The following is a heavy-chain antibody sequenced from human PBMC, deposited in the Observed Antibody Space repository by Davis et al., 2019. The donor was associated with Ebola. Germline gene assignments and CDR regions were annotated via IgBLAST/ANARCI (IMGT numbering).Heavy chain of an antibody. CDR2: ISAYNGNT. Sequence: ASVKVSCKASGYTFTSYGISWVRQAPGQGLEWMGWISAYNGNTNYAQKFQGRVTITADESTSTAYMELSSLRSEDTAVYYCARDGGSGSYYSGYFQHWGQGTLVTVSS. D-gene: IGHD1-26*01. CDR1: GYTFTSYG. V-gene: IGHV1-18*01. J-gene: IGHJ1*01. CDR3: ARDGGSGSYYSGYFQH.